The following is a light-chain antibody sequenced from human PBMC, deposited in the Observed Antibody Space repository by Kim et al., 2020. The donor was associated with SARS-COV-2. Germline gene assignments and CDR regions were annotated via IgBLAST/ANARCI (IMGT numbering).Light chain of an antibody. CDR3: QQNYSPPRS. CDR2: AAS. Sequence: ASVGDIVTITCRASQSISSYLNWYQQKPGKAPKLLIYAASNLQSGVPSRFSGSGSGTDFPLTINSLQPEDFVTYYCQQNYSPPRSFGQGTKVDIK. CDR1: QSISSY. V-gene: IGKV1-39*01. J-gene: IGKJ1*01.